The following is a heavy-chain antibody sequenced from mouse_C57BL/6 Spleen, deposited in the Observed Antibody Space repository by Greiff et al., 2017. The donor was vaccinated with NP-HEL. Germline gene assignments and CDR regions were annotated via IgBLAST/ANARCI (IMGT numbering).Heavy chain of an antibody. V-gene: IGHV1-31*01. CDR3: ARGGDYGQGRYFDV. J-gene: IGHJ1*03. D-gene: IGHD1-1*02. CDR1: GYSFTGYY. CDR2: IYPYNGVS. Sequence: VQLKESGPELVKPGASVKISCKASGYSFTGYYMHWVKQSHGNILDWIGYIYPYNGVSSYNQKFKGKATVTVDKSSSTAYMELRSLTSEDSAVYYCARGGDYGQGRYFDVWGTGTTVTVSS.